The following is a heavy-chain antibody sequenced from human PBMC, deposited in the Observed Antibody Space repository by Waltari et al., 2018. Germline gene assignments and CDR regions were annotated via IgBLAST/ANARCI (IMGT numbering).Heavy chain of an antibody. V-gene: IGHV3-53*01. CDR1: GFTASTHY. Sequence: VQLVASGGGLIQPGVSLRLSCAASGFTASTHYLSWARQAPGKGLEWVSVIYSGGSTYYADSVKGRFTISRDNSKNTLHLQMNSLRAEDTAVYYCARDQRYSSGSDYWGQGTLVTVSS. CDR3: ARDQRYSSGSDY. CDR2: IYSGGST. J-gene: IGHJ4*02. D-gene: IGHD6-19*01.